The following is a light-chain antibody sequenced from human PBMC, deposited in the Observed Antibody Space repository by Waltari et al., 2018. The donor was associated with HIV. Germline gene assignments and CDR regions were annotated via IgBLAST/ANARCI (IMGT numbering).Light chain of an antibody. CDR2: GAS. CDR1: QNIINY. V-gene: IGKV1-39*01. CDR3: QQTFSPPRT. J-gene: IGKJ3*01. Sequence: DINMTQSPSSLSASVGDRVTITCRTSQNIINYINWYHQSPGKAPTLLIFGASTLQDGVSSRFSGSGSDTEFALSIAGLQPEDFGTYYCQQTFSPPRTFGPGT.